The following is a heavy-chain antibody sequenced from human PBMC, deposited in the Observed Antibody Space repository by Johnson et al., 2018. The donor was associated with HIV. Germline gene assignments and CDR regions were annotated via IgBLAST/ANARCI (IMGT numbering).Heavy chain of an antibody. CDR1: GFNFDDYG. D-gene: IGHD3-3*01. Sequence: EVQLVESGGVAVQPGGSLRLSCAVSGFNFDDYGMSWVRQAPGKGLEWVSGITWNGGSTGYADSVKGRFTISRDNAKNSLYLQMNSLRAEDTALYYCARVRTIFGVVPSLLGAFDIWGQGTMVTVSS. CDR2: ITWNGGST. J-gene: IGHJ3*02. CDR3: ARVRTIFGVVPSLLGAFDI. V-gene: IGHV3-20*04.